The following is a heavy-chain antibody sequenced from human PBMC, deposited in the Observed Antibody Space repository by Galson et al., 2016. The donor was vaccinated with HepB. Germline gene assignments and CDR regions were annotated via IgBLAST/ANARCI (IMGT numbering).Heavy chain of an antibody. D-gene: IGHD6-19*01. J-gene: IGHJ6*03. V-gene: IGHV1-18*04. Sequence: SVKVSCKASGYMFTKYGISWVRQAPGQGLEWLGWISSFNGNTNYAHNFRGRVTMTSDASTNTAYMELRSLRSDDSAVYYCARRDYTSGYYSFYYMDVWGGGTTVTVSS. CDR2: ISSFNGNT. CDR1: GYMFTKYG. CDR3: ARRDYTSGYYSFYYMDV.